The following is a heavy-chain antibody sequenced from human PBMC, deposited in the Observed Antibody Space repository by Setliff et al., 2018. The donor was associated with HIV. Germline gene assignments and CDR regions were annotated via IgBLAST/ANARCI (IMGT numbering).Heavy chain of an antibody. CDR3: ARDYYGSSGYYNDPGY. Sequence: SVKVSCKASGGTFSTYALSWVRQAPGQGLEWMGGIIPIFGTPNYSQKFQGRVTITTDGSTSTAYMELSSLRSGDTAVYYCARDYYGSSGYYNDPGYWGQGTLVTVSS. CDR2: IIPIFGTP. V-gene: IGHV1-69*05. D-gene: IGHD3-22*01. CDR1: GGTFSTYA. J-gene: IGHJ4*02.